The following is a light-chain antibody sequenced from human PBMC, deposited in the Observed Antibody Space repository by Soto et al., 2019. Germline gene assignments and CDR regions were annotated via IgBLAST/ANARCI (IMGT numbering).Light chain of an antibody. CDR2: GAS. CDR1: QSVSNNY. J-gene: IGKJ1*01. CDR3: QQYGSSGT. Sequence: ESVLTQSPGTLSLSPGERATLSCRASQSVSNNYLAWYQQKPGQAPRLVISGASSRATAIPDRFSGSGSGTDFTLTISRLEPEDFAVYYCQQYGSSGTFGQGTKVDIK. V-gene: IGKV3-20*01.